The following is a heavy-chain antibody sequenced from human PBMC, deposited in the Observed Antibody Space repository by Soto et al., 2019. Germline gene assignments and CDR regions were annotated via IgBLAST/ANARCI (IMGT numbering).Heavy chain of an antibody. CDR1: GGSISSYY. V-gene: IGHV4-59*08. CDR3: GRHEGRGSSWYLNWFDP. D-gene: IGHD6-13*01. CDR2: IYYSGST. J-gene: IGHJ5*02. Sequence: QVQLQESGPGLVKPSETLSLTCTVSGGSISSYYWSWIRQPPGKGLEWIGYIYYSGSTNYNPSLKRRVTISVDTSKNQFSLKLSSVTAADTDVYYCGRHEGRGSSWYLNWFDPWGQGTLVTVSS.